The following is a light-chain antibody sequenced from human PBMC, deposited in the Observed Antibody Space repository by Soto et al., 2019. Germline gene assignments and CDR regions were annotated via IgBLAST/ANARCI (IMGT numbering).Light chain of an antibody. CDR3: QQFNKWPRT. J-gene: IGKJ1*01. CDR2: GAY. Sequence: EIVLTQSPGTLSLSQGERATLSCRASQSVSTNLAWYQQRPGQAPRLIISGAYTRATGIPARFSGSGSGTEFTLTISSLQSEDFAIYYCQQFNKWPRTFGQGTKVDIK. V-gene: IGKV3-15*01. CDR1: QSVSTN.